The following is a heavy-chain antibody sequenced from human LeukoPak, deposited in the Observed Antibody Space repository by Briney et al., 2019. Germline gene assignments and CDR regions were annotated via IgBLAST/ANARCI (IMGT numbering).Heavy chain of an antibody. D-gene: IGHD6-19*01. V-gene: IGHV3-21*04. J-gene: IGHJ4*02. CDR3: AKDFSSGWSFDY. CDR1: GFTFSSYS. CDR2: ISSSSSYI. Sequence: PGGSLRLSCAASGFTFSSYSMNWVRQAPGKGLEWVSSISSSSSYIYYADSVKGRFTISRDNSKNTLYMQMNSLRAEDTALYYCAKDFSSGWSFDYWGQGTLVTVSS.